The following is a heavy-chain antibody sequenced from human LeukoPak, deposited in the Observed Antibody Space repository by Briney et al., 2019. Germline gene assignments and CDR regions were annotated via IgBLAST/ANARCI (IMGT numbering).Heavy chain of an antibody. CDR3: ARLGGRYRSSWFDY. CDR1: GGSIGSSSYY. V-gene: IGHV4-39*01. CDR2: IYYSGST. D-gene: IGHD6-13*01. J-gene: IGHJ4*02. Sequence: PSETLSLTCTVSGGSIGSSSYYWGWIRQPPGKGLEWIGSIYYSGSTYYNPSLKSRVTISVDTSKNQFSLKLSSVTAADTAVYYCARLGGRYRSSWFDYWGQGTLVTVSS.